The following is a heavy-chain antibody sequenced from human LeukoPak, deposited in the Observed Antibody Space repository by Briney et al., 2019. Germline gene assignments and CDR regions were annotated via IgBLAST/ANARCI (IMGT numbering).Heavy chain of an antibody. CDR2: ITGSGINT. CDR3: AKGAWSRRGIAAAGDYYYGMDV. J-gene: IGHJ6*02. D-gene: IGHD6-13*01. V-gene: IGHV3-23*01. Sequence: GGSLRLSCAAPGFAINNYVMSWVRQAPGKGLEWVAVITGSGINTYYADSVKGRFTMSRDNSKNTLYLQMTSLRAEDTAVYYCAKGAWSRRGIAAAGDYYYGMDVWGQGTTVTVSS. CDR1: GFAINNYV.